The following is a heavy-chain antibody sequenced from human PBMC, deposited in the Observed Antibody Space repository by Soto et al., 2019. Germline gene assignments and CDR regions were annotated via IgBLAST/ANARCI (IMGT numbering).Heavy chain of an antibody. V-gene: IGHV3-21*01. Sequence: GGSLRLSCAASGFTFSSYSMNWVRQAPGKGLEWVSSISSSSSYIYYADSVKGRFTISRDNAKNSLYLQMNSLRAEDTAVYYCARTQGIDWLLYEADYWGQGTLVTVSS. D-gene: IGHD3-9*01. CDR3: ARTQGIDWLLYEADY. J-gene: IGHJ4*02. CDR1: GFTFSSYS. CDR2: ISSSSSYI.